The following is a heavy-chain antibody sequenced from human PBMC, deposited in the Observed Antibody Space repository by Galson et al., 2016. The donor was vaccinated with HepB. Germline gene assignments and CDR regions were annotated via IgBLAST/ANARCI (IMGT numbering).Heavy chain of an antibody. CDR3: AKDYIGTLPEALDI. CDR1: GFTFSSHA. V-gene: IGHV3-23*01. D-gene: IGHD2-15*01. Sequence: SLRLSCAASGFTFSSHAMAWVRQAPGKGLEWVAGINPTGDTISYADSVKGRFTISRDNAKNTLNLQMNSLRAEDTALYYCAKDYIGTLPEALDIWGQGTMVTVPS. J-gene: IGHJ3*02. CDR2: INPTGDTI.